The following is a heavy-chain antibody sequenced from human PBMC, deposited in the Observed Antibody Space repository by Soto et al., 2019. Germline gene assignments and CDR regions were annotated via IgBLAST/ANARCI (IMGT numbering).Heavy chain of an antibody. D-gene: IGHD3-3*01. CDR2: LSGSGYQT. Sequence: EVQLLESGGGLVQPGGSLRLSCATDGFTFDSYAMHWVRQAPGKGLEWVSSLSGSGYQTYYADSVKGRLTISRDRSKNTVYLQMNSLRAEDTAVYFCAKDRLTVFGVVVTFEYWGRGTLVTVAS. CDR3: AKDRLTVFGVVVTFEY. V-gene: IGHV3-23*01. CDR1: GFTFDSYA. J-gene: IGHJ4*02.